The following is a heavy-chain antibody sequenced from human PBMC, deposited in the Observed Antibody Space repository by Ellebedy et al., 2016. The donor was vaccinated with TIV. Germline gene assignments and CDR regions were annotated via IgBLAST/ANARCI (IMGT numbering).Heavy chain of an antibody. V-gene: IGHV3-7*03. CDR1: GFTFSSYW. J-gene: IGHJ4*02. CDR2: IKQDGSEK. Sequence: GESLKISCAASGFTFSSYWMSWVRQAPGKGLEWVANIKQDGSEKYYVDSVKGRFTISRDNAKNSLYLQMNSLRAEDTAVYYCAKVTVELRSARYYFDYWGQGTLVTVSS. CDR3: AKVTVELRSARYYFDY. D-gene: IGHD1-7*01.